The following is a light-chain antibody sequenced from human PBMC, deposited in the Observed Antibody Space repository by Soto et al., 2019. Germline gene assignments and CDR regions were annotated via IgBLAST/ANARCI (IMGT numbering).Light chain of an antibody. CDR2: AAQ. Sequence: IQMTQSPSSLSASLGARVTVTCRASQDIRQSVNWYQQKPGKAPKLLIYAAQSLESGVPSRFSGSGSVTYFALTISSLQPEDVSTYFCQQSYSTPHSLGQGTMLQIK. V-gene: IGKV1-39*01. CDR3: QQSYSTPHS. CDR1: QDIRQS. J-gene: IGKJ2*01.